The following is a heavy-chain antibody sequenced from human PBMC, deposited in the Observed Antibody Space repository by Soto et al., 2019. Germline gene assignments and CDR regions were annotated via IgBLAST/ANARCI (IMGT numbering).Heavy chain of an antibody. CDR1: GFTFSSYS. Sequence: GGSLSLSCAASGFTFSSYSMNWVRQAPGKGLEWVSYISSSSSTIYYADSVKGRFTISRDNAKNSLYLQMNSLRAEDTAVYYCARDGKGYCSGGSCYSDAFDIWGQGTMVTVSS. V-gene: IGHV3-48*04. J-gene: IGHJ3*02. CDR3: ARDGKGYCSGGSCYSDAFDI. D-gene: IGHD2-15*01. CDR2: ISSSSSTI.